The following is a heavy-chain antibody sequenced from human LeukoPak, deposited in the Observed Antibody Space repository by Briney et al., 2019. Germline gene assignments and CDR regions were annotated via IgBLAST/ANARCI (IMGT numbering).Heavy chain of an antibody. D-gene: IGHD5-18*01. Sequence: ASVKVSCKASGYTFTGYYMHWVRQAPGQGLEWMGWINPNSGDTKYARKFQGRVTLTRDTSIRTVYMELGRLRSDDTAVYFCARGLRRFSYGVSSYYYHYYMDVWGKGTTVTVFS. CDR3: ARGLRRFSYGVSSYYYHYYMDV. V-gene: IGHV1-2*02. CDR2: INPNSGDT. CDR1: GYTFTGYY. J-gene: IGHJ6*03.